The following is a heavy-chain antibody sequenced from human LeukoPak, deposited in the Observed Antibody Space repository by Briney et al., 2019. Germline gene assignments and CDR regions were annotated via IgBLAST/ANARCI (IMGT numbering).Heavy chain of an antibody. Sequence: GSLRLSCAASGFTFSSYAMSWVRQAPGKGLEWVSAISGSGGSTYYADSVKGRFTISRDNSKNTLYLQMNSLRAEDTAVYYCAKTPRVMVRGAMVDYWGQGTLVTVSS. CDR1: GFTFSSYA. J-gene: IGHJ4*02. D-gene: IGHD3-10*01. V-gene: IGHV3-23*01. CDR3: AKTPRVMVRGAMVDY. CDR2: ISGSGGST.